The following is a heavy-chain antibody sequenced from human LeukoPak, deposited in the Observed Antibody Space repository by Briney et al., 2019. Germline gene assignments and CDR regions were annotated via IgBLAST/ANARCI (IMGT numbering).Heavy chain of an antibody. CDR3: ACRRWKTSAVDY. J-gene: IGHJ4*02. V-gene: IGHV3-7*01. Sequence: GGSLRLSCAASGFTFNRYWMSWVCQAPGKGLEWVANIKQDGSEKYYVDSVKGRFTISRDNAKNSLYLQMNSLRAEDTAVYFCACRRWKTSAVDYWGQGTLVTVSS. D-gene: IGHD4-23*01. CDR1: GFTFNRYW. CDR2: IKQDGSEK.